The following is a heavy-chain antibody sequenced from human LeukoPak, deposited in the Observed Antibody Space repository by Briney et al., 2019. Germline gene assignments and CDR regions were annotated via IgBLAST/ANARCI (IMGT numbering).Heavy chain of an antibody. CDR2: TKEGGSEK. J-gene: IGHJ5*02. V-gene: IGHV3-7*01. D-gene: IGHD6-13*01. Sequence: GGSRTLSSAPSGFSLSNYWMRWVRHPPGGGREWVANTKEGGSEKFYVDCVRGRFTLSRDNAKNSLYLQMNSLRAEDTAMYYCAREISSWYRTEGRFDPWGQGTLVTVSS. CDR3: AREISSWYRTEGRFDP. CDR1: GFSLSNYW.